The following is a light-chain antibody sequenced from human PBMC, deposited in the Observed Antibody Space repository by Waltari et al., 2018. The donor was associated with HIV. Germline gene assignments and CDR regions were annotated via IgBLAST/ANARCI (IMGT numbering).Light chain of an antibody. J-gene: IGKJ2*01. V-gene: IGKV1-39*01. Sequence: DIQMTQSPSLSTSVGDRVTITCRASQSIDIYVNWYQLKPGKTPNLLLYSASNLQSGVPSRFSGSGSGTDFTLTISSLQPEDIATYYCQQNYDTQYTFGQGTKLEIK. CDR1: QSIDIY. CDR2: SAS. CDR3: QQNYDTQYT.